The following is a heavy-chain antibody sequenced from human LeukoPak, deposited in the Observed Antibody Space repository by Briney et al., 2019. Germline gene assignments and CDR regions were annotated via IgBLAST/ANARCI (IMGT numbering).Heavy chain of an antibody. V-gene: IGHV1-69*02. D-gene: IGHD2-15*01. CDR1: GGTFSSYT. CDR2: IIPILGIV. Sequence: ASVKVSCKASGGTFSSYTISWVRQAPGQGLEWMGRIIPILGIVNYAQKFQGRVTITADKFTSSAYMQMSSLRSEDTAVYYCARCSGGSLDYWGQGTLVTVSS. J-gene: IGHJ4*02. CDR3: ARCSGGSLDY.